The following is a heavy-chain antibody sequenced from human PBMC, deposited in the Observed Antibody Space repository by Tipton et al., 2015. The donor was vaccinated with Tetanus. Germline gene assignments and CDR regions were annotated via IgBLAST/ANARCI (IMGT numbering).Heavy chain of an antibody. D-gene: IGHD1-14*01. J-gene: IGHJ6*04. V-gene: IGHV3-23*01. Sequence: SLRLSCTASGFTFKSYTLNWVRQAPGNGLEWVAAISGSRLTPYYADSVKGRFTISRDNSENTLSLQLNSLRADDTAIYYCAKEALGVLNLWGNGTTVIVSS. CDR3: AKEALGVLNL. CDR1: GFTFKSYT. CDR2: ISGSRLTP.